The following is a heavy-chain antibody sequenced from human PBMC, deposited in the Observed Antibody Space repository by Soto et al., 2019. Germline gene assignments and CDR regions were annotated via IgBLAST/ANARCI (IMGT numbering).Heavy chain of an antibody. J-gene: IGHJ5*02. CDR1: GFTFSSYG. CDR2: ISYDGSNK. D-gene: IGHD6-19*01. V-gene: IGHV3-30*18. Sequence: QVQLVESGGGVVQPGRSLRLSCAASGFTFSSYGMHWVRQAPGKGLEWVAVISYDGSNKYYADSVKGRFTISRDNSKNTLYLQMNSLRAEDTAVYYCAKDRGGWDLSNWFDPWGQGTLVTVSS. CDR3: AKDRGGWDLSNWFDP.